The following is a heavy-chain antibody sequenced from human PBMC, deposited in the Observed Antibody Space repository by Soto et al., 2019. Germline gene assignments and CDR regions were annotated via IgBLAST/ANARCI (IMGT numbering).Heavy chain of an antibody. J-gene: IGHJ4*02. D-gene: IGHD6-13*01. V-gene: IGHV1-8*01. CDR3: ARGLSSSWYVGKDY. CDR1: GFTFASYD. Sequence: SVKVSCKACGFTFASYDLNWLRQATRQGLEGMGWMNPNSGNTGYAQKFQGRVTMTRNTSISTAYMELSSLRSEDTAVYYCARGLSSSWYVGKDYWGQGTLVTVSS. CDR2: MNPNSGNT.